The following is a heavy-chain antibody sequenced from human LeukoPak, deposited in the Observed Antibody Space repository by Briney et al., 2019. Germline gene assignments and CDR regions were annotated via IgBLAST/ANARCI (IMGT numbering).Heavy chain of an antibody. J-gene: IGHJ4*02. V-gene: IGHV3-11*01. CDR3: GKTTTGYSSGQKPAWPVDY. Sequence: PGGSLRLSCAASGFTFSDYYMSWLRQTPGKGLEWVSYISSSGYTTYHADSVKGRFTISRDNAKSSLYLQINSLRAEDTAVYYCGKTTTGYSSGQKPAWPVDYWGQGTLVTVSS. CDR1: GFTFSDYY. D-gene: IGHD6-19*01. CDR2: ISSSGYTT.